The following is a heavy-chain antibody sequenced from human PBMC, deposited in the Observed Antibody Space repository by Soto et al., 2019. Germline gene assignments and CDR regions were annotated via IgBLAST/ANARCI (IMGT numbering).Heavy chain of an antibody. CDR1: GYTFISYD. CDR3: AREPDPVVVPAAILSGRGYYYYGMDV. D-gene: IGHD2-2*01. J-gene: IGHJ6*02. V-gene: IGHV1-3*01. Sequence: GASVKVSCKASGYTFISYDINWVRQATGQGLEWMGWINAGNGNTKYSQKFQGRVTITRDTSASTAYMELSSLRSEDTAVYYCAREPDPVVVPAAILSGRGYYYYGMDVWGQGTTVTVSS. CDR2: INAGNGNT.